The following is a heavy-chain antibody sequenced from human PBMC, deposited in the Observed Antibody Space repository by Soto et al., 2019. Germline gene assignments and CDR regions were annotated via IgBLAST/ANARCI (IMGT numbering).Heavy chain of an antibody. J-gene: IGHJ4*02. V-gene: IGHV1-69*01. CDR2: IILVSGTA. CDR1: GGTFSSSYV. Sequence: QVQLVQSGAEVKKPGSSVKVSCKASGGTFSSSYVITWVRQAPGQGLEWMGGIILVSGTAKYAQKFQGRVTITADGSTSTAYMELNSLRAEDTAVYYCAREGFRGGYLPDWGQGTLVSVSS. D-gene: IGHD3-3*01. CDR3: AREGFRGGYLPD.